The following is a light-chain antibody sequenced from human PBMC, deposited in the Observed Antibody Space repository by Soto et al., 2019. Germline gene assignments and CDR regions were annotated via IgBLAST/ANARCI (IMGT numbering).Light chain of an antibody. CDR1: QGISNY. CDR2: AAS. CDR3: QEYNRALT. V-gene: IGKV1-27*01. Sequence: DIQMTQSPSSLSASVGDRVTITCRASQGISNYLAWYQQKPGKVPKLLIYAASTLQSGVPSRFSGSGSGTDFTLTISSLHPEDVATYYCQEYNRALTFGGGTKVEIK. J-gene: IGKJ4*01.